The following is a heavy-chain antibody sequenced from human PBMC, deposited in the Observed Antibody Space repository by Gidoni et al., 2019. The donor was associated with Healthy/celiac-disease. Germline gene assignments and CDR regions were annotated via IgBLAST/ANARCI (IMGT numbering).Heavy chain of an antibody. V-gene: IGHV4-39*01. CDR3: ARHVGTGIAVAGTYFDY. J-gene: IGHJ4*02. CDR2: IYYSGST. Sequence: QLQLQESGPGLVKPSETLSLTCTVSGGSISSSSYYWGWIRQPPGKGLEWIGSIYYSGSTYYNPSLKSRVTISVDTSKNQFSLKLSSVTAADTAVYYCARHVGTGIAVAGTYFDYWGQGTLVTVSS. CDR1: GGSISSSSYY. D-gene: IGHD6-19*01.